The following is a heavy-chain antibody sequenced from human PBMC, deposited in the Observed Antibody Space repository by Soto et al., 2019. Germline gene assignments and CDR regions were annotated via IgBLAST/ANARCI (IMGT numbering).Heavy chain of an antibody. D-gene: IGHD3-22*01. CDR3: ARQSDSKVQ. CDR1: GGSISSTDYY. CDR2: IFSGGNT. V-gene: IGHV4-31*03. Sequence: QVQLQESGPGLVKPSQTLPLTCTVSGGSISSTDYYWSWIRQHPGKGLEWIGYIFSGGNTYYNPSLKSRVTISLDTSRSQFSLRLRSVTAADTAVYFCARQSDSKVQWGQGTVVTVSS. J-gene: IGHJ4*02.